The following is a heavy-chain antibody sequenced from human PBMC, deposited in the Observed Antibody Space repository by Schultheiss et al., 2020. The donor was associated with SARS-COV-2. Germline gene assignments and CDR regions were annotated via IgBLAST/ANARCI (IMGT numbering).Heavy chain of an antibody. CDR1: GFTFGTFW. V-gene: IGHV3-7*01. CDR2: IKEDGSEK. D-gene: IGHD2-15*01. Sequence: GGSLRLSCTASGFTFGTFWMSWVRQAPGKGLEWVANIKEDGSEKHYVDSVKGRFTISRDNSKNTLYLQMNSLRAEDTAVYYCARVKNWLVVVADLDYWGQGTLVTVSS. CDR3: ARVKNWLVVVADLDY. J-gene: IGHJ4*02.